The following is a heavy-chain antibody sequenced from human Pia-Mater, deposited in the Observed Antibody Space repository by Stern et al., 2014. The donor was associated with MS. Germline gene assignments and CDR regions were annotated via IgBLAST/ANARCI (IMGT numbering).Heavy chain of an antibody. V-gene: IGHV1-69*01. CDR1: GGTFSDNA. CDR2: IIPIFGAV. D-gene: IGHD2-21*02. Sequence: QLVQSGAEVKKPGSSVKVSCKVSGGTFSDNAFSWVRQAPGQGLEWMGGIIPIFGAVDYAQNFQGRVTITADESTSTVYMEMSSLRSEDTAVYHCARGAYCGGDCYWGWFDSWGQGTLVTVSS. CDR3: ARGAYCGGDCYWGWFDS. J-gene: IGHJ5*01.